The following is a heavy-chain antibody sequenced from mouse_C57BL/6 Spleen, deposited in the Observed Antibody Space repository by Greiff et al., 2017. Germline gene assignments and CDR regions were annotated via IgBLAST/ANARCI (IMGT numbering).Heavy chain of an antibody. CDR1: GYTFTSYW. Sequence: QVQLQQPGAELVMPGASVKLSCKASGYTFTSYWMHWVKQRPGQGLEWIGEIDPSDSYTNYNQKFKGKSTLTVDKSSSTASMQLSSLTSEDSAVEYCARLGGNYEFDYWGQGTTLTVSS. D-gene: IGHD2-1*01. CDR2: IDPSDSYT. J-gene: IGHJ2*01. V-gene: IGHV1-69*01. CDR3: ARLGGNYEFDY.